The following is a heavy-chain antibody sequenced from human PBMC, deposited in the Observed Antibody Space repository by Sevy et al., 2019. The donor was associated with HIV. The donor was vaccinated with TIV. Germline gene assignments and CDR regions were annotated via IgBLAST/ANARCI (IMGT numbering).Heavy chain of an antibody. V-gene: IGHV1-2*06. Sequence: AAVKVSCKASGYTFTGYYIHWVRQAPGQGLEWMGRINPKTRGTNFAQQFQGRVTMTRDTSISTAYMELSRLRFDDSAVYYCARPGDRVRGNCTADIWGQGTLVTVSS. CDR3: ARPGDRVRGNCTADI. CDR1: GYTFTGYY. CDR2: INPKTRGT. J-gene: IGHJ3*02. D-gene: IGHD2-15*01.